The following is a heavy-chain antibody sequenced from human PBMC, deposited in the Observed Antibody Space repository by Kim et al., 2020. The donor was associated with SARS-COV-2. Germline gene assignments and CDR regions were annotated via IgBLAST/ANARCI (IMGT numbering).Heavy chain of an antibody. D-gene: IGHD4-17*01. Sequence: GGSLRLSCAASGFTFDDYTMHWVRQAPGKGLEWVSLLSWDGGSTYYADSVKGSFTISRDNSKKSLYLQMNSLRTEDTALYYCAKEDGATVTTSRFLLLRSLSYAMDVWGQGTTVTVSS. CDR2: LSWDGGST. CDR3: AKEDGATVTTSRFLLLRSLSYAMDV. V-gene: IGHV3-43*01. CDR1: GFTFDDYT. J-gene: IGHJ6*02.